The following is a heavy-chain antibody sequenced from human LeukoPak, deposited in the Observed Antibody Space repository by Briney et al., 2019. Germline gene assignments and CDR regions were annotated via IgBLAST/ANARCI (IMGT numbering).Heavy chain of an antibody. J-gene: IGHJ4*02. CDR1: GFTFSSYA. V-gene: IGHV4-38-2*01. CDR3: ARLPFPNWDTDYDY. CDR2: IYHSGST. Sequence: PGGSLRLSCAASGFTFSSYAMSWVRQAPGKGLEWIGSIYHSGSTYYNPSLKSRVTISVDTSKNQFSLKLSSATAADTAVYYCARLPFPNWDTDYDYWGQGTLVTVSS. D-gene: IGHD1-1*01.